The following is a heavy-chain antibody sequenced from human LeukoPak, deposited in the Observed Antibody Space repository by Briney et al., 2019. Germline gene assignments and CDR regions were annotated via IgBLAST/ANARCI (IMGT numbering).Heavy chain of an antibody. CDR3: ATCIAVPTYDAFDI. J-gene: IGHJ3*02. D-gene: IGHD6-19*01. Sequence: SETLSLTCTVSGGSISSSSYYWGWIRQPPGKGLEWIGSIYYSGSTYYNPSLKSRVTISVDTSKNQFSLKLSSVTAADTAVYYYATCIAVPTYDAFDIWGQGTMVTVSS. CDR1: GGSISSSSYY. V-gene: IGHV4-39*07. CDR2: IYYSGST.